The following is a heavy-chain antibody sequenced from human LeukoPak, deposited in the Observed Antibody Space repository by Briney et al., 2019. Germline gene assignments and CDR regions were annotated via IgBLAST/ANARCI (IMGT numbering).Heavy chain of an antibody. CDR3: ARVAYSSSWYRFDY. D-gene: IGHD6-13*01. J-gene: IGHJ4*02. CDR2: INPNSGGT. Sequence: ASVKVSCKASGYTFTGYYMHWVRQAPGQGLEWMGWINPNSGGTNYAQKFQGRVTMTRDTSISTAYVELSRLRSDDTAVYYCARVAYSSSWYRFDYWGQGTLVTVSS. CDR1: GYTFTGYY. V-gene: IGHV1-2*02.